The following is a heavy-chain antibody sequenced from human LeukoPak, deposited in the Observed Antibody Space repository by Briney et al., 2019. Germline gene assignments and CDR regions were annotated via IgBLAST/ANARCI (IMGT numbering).Heavy chain of an antibody. CDR3: ARDLVLAAGSVAY. CDR1: GFTVSSNY. V-gene: IGHV3-33*08. J-gene: IGHJ4*02. Sequence: GGSLRLSCAASGFTVSSNYMGWVRQAPGKGLEWVAIIWSDGSTKYYADSVKGRFTISRDNSKNALYLQMSSLRAEDTAVYYCARDLVLAAGSVAYWGQGTLVTVSS. D-gene: IGHD6-13*01. CDR2: IWSDGSTK.